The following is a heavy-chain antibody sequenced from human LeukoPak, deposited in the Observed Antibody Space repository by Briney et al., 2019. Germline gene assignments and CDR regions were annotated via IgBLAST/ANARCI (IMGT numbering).Heavy chain of an antibody. J-gene: IGHJ4*02. CDR2: IYSGGST. CDR3: ARVAAGYSVNYFDY. V-gene: IGHV3-53*01. CDR1: GFTVSSNY. D-gene: IGHD4-23*01. Sequence: GGSLRLSCAASGFTVSSNYMSWVRQAPGKGLEWVSVIYSGGSTYYADSVKGRFTISRDNSKNTLYLQMNSLRAEDTAVYYCARVAAGYSVNYFDYWGQGTLVTVSS.